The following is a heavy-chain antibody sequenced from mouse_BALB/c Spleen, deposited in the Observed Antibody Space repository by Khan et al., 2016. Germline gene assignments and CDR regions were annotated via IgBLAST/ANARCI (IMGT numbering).Heavy chain of an antibody. Sequence: VQLQQPGAELVKPGASVKLSCTASGFNIKDTYMHWVKQRPEQGLEWIGRIDPANGNTKYDPKFQGKATITADTSSNTAYLQLSSLTSEDTAFYYCARSPYYSDVGFAYCGQGTLVTVSA. CDR1: GFNIKDTY. J-gene: IGHJ3*01. CDR2: IDPANGNT. D-gene: IGHD1-1*01. CDR3: ARSPYYSDVGFAY. V-gene: IGHV14-3*02.